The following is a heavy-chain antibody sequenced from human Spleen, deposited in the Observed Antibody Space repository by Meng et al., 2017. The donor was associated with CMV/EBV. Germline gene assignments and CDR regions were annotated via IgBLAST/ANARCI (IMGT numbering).Heavy chain of an antibody. CDR2: VHYRGTNK. D-gene: IGHD3-22*01. CDR3: AKGVRGYYDS. CDR1: GFIFSTYG. V-gene: IGHV3-30*02. Sequence: GESLKISCAASGFIFSTYGMHWVRQAPGKGLEWVAFVHYRGTNKYYADSVKGRFTISRDNSKNTLYLHMNSLRVEDTAVYYCAKGVRGYYDSWGQGTLVTVSS. J-gene: IGHJ4*02.